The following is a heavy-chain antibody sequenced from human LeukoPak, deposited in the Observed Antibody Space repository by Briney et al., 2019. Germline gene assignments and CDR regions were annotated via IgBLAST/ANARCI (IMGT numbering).Heavy chain of an antibody. D-gene: IGHD1-26*01. J-gene: IGHJ4*02. V-gene: IGHV6-1*01. CDR2: TYYRSKWYN. CDR3: ARGSVLKTYFDY. Sequence: SQTLSLTCAISGDSVSSNSAAWNWNRQSPSRGLEWLGRTYYRSKWYNDYAVSVKSRITINPDTSKNQFSLQLNSVTPEGTAVYYCARGSVLKTYFDYWGQGTLVTVSS. CDR1: GDSVSSNSAA.